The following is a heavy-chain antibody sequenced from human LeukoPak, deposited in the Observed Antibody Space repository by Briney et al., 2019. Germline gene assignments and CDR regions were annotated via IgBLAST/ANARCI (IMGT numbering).Heavy chain of an antibody. CDR2: IYYSGST. J-gene: IGHJ6*02. V-gene: IGHV4-59*08. CDR3: VGGYYDYYYYGMDV. Sequence: PSETLSLTCAVYGGSFSGYYWSWIRQPPGKGLEWIGYIYYSGSTNYNPSLKSRVTISVDTSKNQFSLKLSSVTAADTAVYYCVGGYYDYYYYGMDVWGQGTTVTVSS. CDR1: GGSFSGYY. D-gene: IGHD3-3*01.